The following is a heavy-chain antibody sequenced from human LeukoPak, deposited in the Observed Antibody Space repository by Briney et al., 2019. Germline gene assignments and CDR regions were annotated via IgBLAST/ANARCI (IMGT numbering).Heavy chain of an antibody. D-gene: IGHD3-10*01. V-gene: IGHV5-10-1*01. CDR3: ARQAELLWFGELLPLGY. CDR1: GYSFTSYW. J-gene: IGHJ4*02. CDR2: IDPSDSYT. Sequence: GESLKISCKGSGYSFTSYWISWVRQMPGKGLEWMGRIDPSDSYTNYSPSFQGHVTISADKSISTAYLQWSSLKASDTAMYYCARQAELLWFGELLPLGYWGQGTLVTVSS.